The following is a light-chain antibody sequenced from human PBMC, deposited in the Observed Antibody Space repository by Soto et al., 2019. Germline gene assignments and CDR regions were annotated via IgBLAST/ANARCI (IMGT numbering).Light chain of an antibody. V-gene: IGKV3-20*01. Sequence: EIVXTXSPGTLXXXXXXXXXXXXXASQXVSSSYLAWYQQKPGQAPRLLIYGASSRATGIPDRFSGSGSGTDFTLTISRLEPEDFAVYYCQQYGSSRWTFGQGTKVEIK. CDR3: QQYGSSRWT. J-gene: IGKJ1*01. CDR1: QXVSSSY. CDR2: GAS.